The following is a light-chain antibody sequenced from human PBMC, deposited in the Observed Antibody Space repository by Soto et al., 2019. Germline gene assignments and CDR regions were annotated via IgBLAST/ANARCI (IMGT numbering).Light chain of an antibody. CDR3: SSFTSSIPSV. CDR1: SSDVGGYNS. CDR2: DVT. J-gene: IGLJ1*01. Sequence: QSALTQPASVSGAPGQSITISCTGTSSDVGGYNSVSWYRQDPGKAPKLMIYDVTNRPSGVSNRFSGSKSGNTASLTISGLQAEVEADYYCSSFTSSIPSVFGNGTKATV. V-gene: IGLV2-14*01.